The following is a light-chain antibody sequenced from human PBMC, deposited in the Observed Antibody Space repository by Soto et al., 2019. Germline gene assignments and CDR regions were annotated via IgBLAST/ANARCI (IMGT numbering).Light chain of an antibody. V-gene: IGLV2-11*01. CDR1: STDVGGYNY. J-gene: IGLJ1*01. CDR3: CSYAGRDTLYV. Sequence: QSVLTQPRSVSGSPGQSVTISCTGTSTDVGGYNYVSWYQQHPGKVPKLMLYDVSKRPSGVPDRLSCSKSGNTASLTISGLQAEDEADYYCCSYAGRDTLYVFGSGTKVTVL. CDR2: DVS.